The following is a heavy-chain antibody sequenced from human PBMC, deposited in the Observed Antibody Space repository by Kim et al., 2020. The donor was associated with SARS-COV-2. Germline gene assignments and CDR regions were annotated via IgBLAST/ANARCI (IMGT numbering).Heavy chain of an antibody. Sequence: SQTLSLTCAISGDSVSSNSAAWNWIRQSPSRGLEWLGRTSYRSKWYNDYAVSVKSRITINPDTSKNQFSLQLNSVTPEDTAVYYCARDWDSSGWFAFDAFDIWGQGTMVTVSS. CDR1: GDSVSSNSAA. D-gene: IGHD6-19*01. V-gene: IGHV6-1*01. J-gene: IGHJ3*02. CDR3: ARDWDSSGWFAFDAFDI. CDR2: TSYRSKWYN.